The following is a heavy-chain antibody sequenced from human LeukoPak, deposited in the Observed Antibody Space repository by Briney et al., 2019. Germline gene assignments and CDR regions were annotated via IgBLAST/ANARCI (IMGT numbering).Heavy chain of an antibody. V-gene: IGHV3-7*01. CDR2: INQDGSEK. Sequence: PGGSLRLSCAASGCTFSSYWMSWVRQAPGKGLEWVANINQDGSEKYYVDSVKGRFTISRDNAKNSLYLQMNTLRAEDTAVYHCARGGGGMDVWGKGTTVTVSS. CDR1: GCTFSSYW. D-gene: IGHD3-16*01. J-gene: IGHJ6*04. CDR3: ARGGGGMDV.